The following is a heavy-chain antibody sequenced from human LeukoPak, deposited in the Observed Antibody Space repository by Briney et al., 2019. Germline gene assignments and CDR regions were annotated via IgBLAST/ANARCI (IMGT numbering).Heavy chain of an antibody. Sequence: PSETLSLTCTVSGGSISSYYWSWIRQPPGKGLEWIGYIYYSGSTNYNPSLKSRVTISVDTSKNQFSLKLSSVTAADTAVYYCARVAGAGWLKGYYMDVWGKGTTVTVSS. J-gene: IGHJ6*03. CDR2: IYYSGST. CDR3: ARVAGAGWLKGYYMDV. D-gene: IGHD6-19*01. CDR1: GGSISSYY. V-gene: IGHV4-59*01.